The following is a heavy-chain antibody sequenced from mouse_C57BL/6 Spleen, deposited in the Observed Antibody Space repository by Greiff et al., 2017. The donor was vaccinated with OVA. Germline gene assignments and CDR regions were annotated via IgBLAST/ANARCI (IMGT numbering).Heavy chain of an antibody. CDR1: GFSLTSYA. J-gene: IGHJ4*01. V-gene: IGHV2-9-1*01. CDR2: IWTGGGT. D-gene: IGHD2-4*01. CDR3: ARNRYDYDDYAMDY. Sequence: VQGVESGPGLVAPSQSLSITCTVSGFSLTSYAISWVRQPPGKGLEWLGVIWTGGGTNYNSALKSRLSISKDNSKSQVFLKMNSLQTDDTARYYCARNRYDYDDYAMDYWGQGTSVTVSS.